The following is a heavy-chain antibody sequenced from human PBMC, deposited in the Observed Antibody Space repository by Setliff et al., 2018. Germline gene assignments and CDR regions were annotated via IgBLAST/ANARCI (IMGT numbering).Heavy chain of an antibody. D-gene: IGHD3-3*01. V-gene: IGHV1-3*01. Sequence: GASVKVSCKASGYTFTGYYMHWVRQAPGQRLEWMGWINAGNGNTKYSQKFQGRVTITRDASASTAYMELSSLRSEDTAVYYCARRATYYNFWSGYYDYWGQGTLVTVSS. CDR1: GYTFTGYY. CDR3: ARRATYYNFWSGYYDY. J-gene: IGHJ4*02. CDR2: INAGNGNT.